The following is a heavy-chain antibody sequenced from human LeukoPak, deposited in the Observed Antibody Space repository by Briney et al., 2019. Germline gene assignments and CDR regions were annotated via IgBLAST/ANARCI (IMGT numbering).Heavy chain of an antibody. CDR1: GYTFTSYA. D-gene: IGHD2-2*01. V-gene: IGHV1-3*01. Sequence: ASVKVSCKASGYTFTSYAMHWVRQAPGQRLEWMGRINAGNGNTKYSQKFQGRVTITWDTSASTAYMELSSLRSEDTAVYYCARDAAVEYCSSTSCYFVAAYNRFDPWGQGTLVTVSS. CDR2: INAGNGNT. CDR3: ARDAAVEYCSSTSCYFVAAYNRFDP. J-gene: IGHJ5*02.